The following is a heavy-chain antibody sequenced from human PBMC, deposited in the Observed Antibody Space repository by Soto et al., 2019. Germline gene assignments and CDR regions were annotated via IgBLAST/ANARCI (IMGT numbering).Heavy chain of an antibody. Sequence: GGSLRLSCAASGFTFSSYAMSWVRQAPGKGLEWVSAISGSGGSTYYADSVKGWFTISRDNSKNTLYLQMNSLRAEDTAVYYCAKDTSFSSSWYRTYYYYGMDVWGQGTTVTVS. CDR1: GFTFSSYA. CDR3: AKDTSFSSSWYRTYYYYGMDV. D-gene: IGHD6-13*01. CDR2: ISGSGGST. V-gene: IGHV3-23*01. J-gene: IGHJ6*02.